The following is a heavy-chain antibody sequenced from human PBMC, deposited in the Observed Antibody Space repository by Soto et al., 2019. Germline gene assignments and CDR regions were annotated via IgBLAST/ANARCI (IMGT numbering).Heavy chain of an antibody. CDR3: AREGDY. Sequence: SETLSLTCTFSGGSVSSGSYYWSWIRQPPGKGLEWIGYIYYSGSTNYNPSLKSRVTISVDTSKNQFSLKLSSVTAADTAVYYCAREGDYWGQGTLVTVSS. CDR1: GGSVSSGSYY. V-gene: IGHV4-61*01. CDR2: IYYSGST. J-gene: IGHJ4*02.